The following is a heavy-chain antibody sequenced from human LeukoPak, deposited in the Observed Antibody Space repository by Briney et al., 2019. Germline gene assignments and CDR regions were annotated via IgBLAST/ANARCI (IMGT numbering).Heavy chain of an antibody. V-gene: IGHV3-21*01. CDR1: GFTFSSYS. Sequence: GGSLRLSCAASGFTFSSYSMNWVRQAPGKGLEWVSSISSSSSYIYYADSVKGRFTISRDNAKNSLYLQMNSLRAEDTAVYYCAREGRATAAFDIWGQGTVVTVSS. CDR2: ISSSSSYI. CDR3: AREGRATAAFDI. D-gene: IGHD5-12*01. J-gene: IGHJ3*02.